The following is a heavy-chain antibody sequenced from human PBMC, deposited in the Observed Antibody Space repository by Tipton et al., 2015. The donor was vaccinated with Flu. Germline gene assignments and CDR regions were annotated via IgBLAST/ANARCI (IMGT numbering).Heavy chain of an antibody. J-gene: IGHJ5*01. CDR1: GDAVRSDYL. Sequence: TLSLTCSVSGDAVRSDYLWGWIRQPPGRGLEWIGNVFRTGSGYLNPSLKSRDAISIDTSRNQFSLKLSSLTAADTAVYFCVRRDYSNYVSDSKNWFDSWGQGTLVTVSS. CDR3: VRRDYSNYVSDSKNWFDS. V-gene: IGHV4-38-2*01. D-gene: IGHD4-11*01. CDR2: VFRTGSG.